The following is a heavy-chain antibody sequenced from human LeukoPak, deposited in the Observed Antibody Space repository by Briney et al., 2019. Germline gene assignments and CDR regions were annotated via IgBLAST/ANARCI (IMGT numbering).Heavy chain of an antibody. D-gene: IGHD3-10*01. V-gene: IGHV4-34*01. Sequence: SETLSLTCAVYGGSLSVSYWSCIRPPPGKALEWIGEDKHFGINKYNPSLKRRVTISLHPSETHLPLRLSSVTAADAAVFYCAIHICGCGGLIAPRPYMDVWGKGTTVTISS. J-gene: IGHJ6*03. CDR1: GGSLSVSY. CDR2: DKHFGIN. CDR3: AIHICGCGGLIAPRPYMDV.